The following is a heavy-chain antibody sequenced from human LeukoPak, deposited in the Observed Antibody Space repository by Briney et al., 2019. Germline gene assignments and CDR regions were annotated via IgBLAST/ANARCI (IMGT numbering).Heavy chain of an antibody. CDR3: AGEGSYYAFDY. CDR2: ISSSGSTI. Sequence: GGSLRLSCAASGFTFSSYEMNWVRQAPGKGLEWVSYISSSGSTIYYADSVKGRFTISRDNAKNSLYLQMNSLRAEDTAVYYCAGEGSYYAFDYWGQGTLVTVSS. D-gene: IGHD1-26*01. CDR1: GFTFSSYE. V-gene: IGHV3-48*03. J-gene: IGHJ4*02.